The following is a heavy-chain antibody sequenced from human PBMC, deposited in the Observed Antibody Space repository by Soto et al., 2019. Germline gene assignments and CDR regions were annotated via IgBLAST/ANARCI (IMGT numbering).Heavy chain of an antibody. V-gene: IGHV3-30-3*01. D-gene: IGHD4-4*01. J-gene: IGHJ6*02. CDR2: ISYDDGSNK. Sequence: QVQLVESGGGVVQPGRSLRLSCAASGFTFSSYALHWVRQAPGKGLEWVAVISYDDGSNKYYADSVKGRFTISRDNSKNPLYLKMNSLRAEDTAGYYCARPHDYSSLYYAMDVWGQGTTVTVSS. CDR1: GFTFSSYA. CDR3: ARPHDYSSLYYAMDV.